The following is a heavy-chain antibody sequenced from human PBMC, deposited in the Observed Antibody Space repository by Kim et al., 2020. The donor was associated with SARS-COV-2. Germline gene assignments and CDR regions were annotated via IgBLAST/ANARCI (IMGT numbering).Heavy chain of an antibody. CDR3: ARSNDFWSGYLDAFDI. CDR2: IDPSDSYT. CDR1: GYSFTSYW. V-gene: IGHV5-10-1*01. J-gene: IGHJ3*02. Sequence: GESLKISCKGSGYSFTSYWISWVRQMPGKGLEWMGRIDPSDSYTNYSPSFQGHVTISADKSISTAYLQWSSLKASDTAMYYCARSNDFWSGYLDAFDIWGQGTMVTVSS. D-gene: IGHD3-3*01.